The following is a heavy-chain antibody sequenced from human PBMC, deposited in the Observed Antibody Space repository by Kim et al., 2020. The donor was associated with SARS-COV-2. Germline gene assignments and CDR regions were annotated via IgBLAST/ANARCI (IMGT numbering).Heavy chain of an antibody. V-gene: IGHV3-49*03. D-gene: IGHD1-26*01. Sequence: GGSLRLSCTASGFTFGDYAMSWFRQAPGKGLEWVGFIRSKAYGGTTEYAASVKGRFTISRDDSKSIAYLQMNSLKTEDTAVYYCTRDQEWELFMGLQHWGQGTLVTVSS. CDR3: TRDQEWELFMGLQH. CDR1: GFTFGDYA. CDR2: IRSKAYGGTT. J-gene: IGHJ1*01.